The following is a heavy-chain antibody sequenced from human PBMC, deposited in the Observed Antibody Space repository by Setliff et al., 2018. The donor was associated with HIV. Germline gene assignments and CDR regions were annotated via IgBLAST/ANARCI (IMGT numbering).Heavy chain of an antibody. CDR3: ARASVMHSDYGLWVWIDP. Sequence: PSETLSLTCTVSGGSISSGFYWGWIRQPPGKGLEWIGSIYHSGSAYYNPSLKGRVTMSVDTSKNQFSLKLSSVTAADTAVYYCARASVMHSDYGLWVWIDPWGQGTPVTVSS. CDR1: GGSISSGFY. V-gene: IGHV4-38-2*02. J-gene: IGHJ5*02. CDR2: IYHSGSA. D-gene: IGHD3-16*01.